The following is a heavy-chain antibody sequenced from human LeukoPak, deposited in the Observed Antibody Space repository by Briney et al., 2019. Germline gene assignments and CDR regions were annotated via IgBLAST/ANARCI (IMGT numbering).Heavy chain of an antibody. CDR3: ARDAGFIGVTTEGNFQH. Sequence: PGGSLRLSCAASGFTFSSYAMHWVRQAPGKGLEWVAALSSDGSNKYYADSVKGRFTISRDNSKNTLYLQMNSLRAEDTAVYYCARDAGFIGVTTEGNFQHWGQGTLATVSS. CDR1: GFTFSSYA. V-gene: IGHV3-30-3*01. J-gene: IGHJ1*01. D-gene: IGHD4-17*01. CDR2: LSSDGSNK.